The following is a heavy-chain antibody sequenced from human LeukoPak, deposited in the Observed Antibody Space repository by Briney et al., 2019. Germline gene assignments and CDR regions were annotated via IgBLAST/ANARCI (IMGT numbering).Heavy chain of an antibody. J-gene: IGHJ6*04. D-gene: IGHD2-2*01. Sequence: GASVKVSCKASGYTFTSYGISWVGQAPGQGREWMGWISAYNGNTNYAQKLQGRVTMTTDTSTSTAYMELRSLRSDDTAVYYCARDPIVVVPGGYYYYGMDVWGKGTTVTVSS. CDR1: GYTFTSYG. CDR3: ARDPIVVVPGGYYYYGMDV. V-gene: IGHV1-18*04. CDR2: ISAYNGNT.